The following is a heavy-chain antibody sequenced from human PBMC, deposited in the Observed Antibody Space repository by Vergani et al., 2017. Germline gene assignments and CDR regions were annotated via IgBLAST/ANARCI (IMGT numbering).Heavy chain of an antibody. CDR2: IYSGGST. J-gene: IGHJ4*02. D-gene: IGHD6-13*01. V-gene: IGHV3-66*02. CDR1: GFTVSSNY. CDR3: ARELVAAAGIDY. Sequence: EVQLVESGGGLVQPGGSLRLSCAASGFTVSSNYMSWVRQAPGQGLEWVSVIYSGGSTYYADSVKGRFTISRENSKNTLYLQMNSLRAEDTAVYYCARELVAAAGIDYWGQGTLVTVSS.